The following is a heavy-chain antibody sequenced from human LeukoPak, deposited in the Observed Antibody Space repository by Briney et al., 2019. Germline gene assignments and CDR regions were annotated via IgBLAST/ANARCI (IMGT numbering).Heavy chain of an antibody. Sequence: GGSLRLSCAASGFTFSSYWMSWVRQAPGKGLEWVANIKQDGSEKYYVDSVKGRFTISRDTATNSLYLQMNSLRAEDTAVYYCARDRGYCSSTSCPSLDSWGQGTLVTVSS. CDR1: GFTFSSYW. V-gene: IGHV3-7*03. CDR3: ARDRGYCSSTSCPSLDS. J-gene: IGHJ4*02. CDR2: IKQDGSEK. D-gene: IGHD2-2*01.